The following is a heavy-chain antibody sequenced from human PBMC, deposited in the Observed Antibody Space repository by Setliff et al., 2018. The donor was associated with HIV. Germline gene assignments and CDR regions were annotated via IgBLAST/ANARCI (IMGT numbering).Heavy chain of an antibody. V-gene: IGHV3-11*04. CDR1: GFTFSDYY. J-gene: IGHJ6*03. CDR2: ISTSGSPI. Sequence: KPGGSLRLSCAASGFTFSDYYMSWIRQAPGKGLEWVSFISTSGSPIYYADSVKGRFTISRDNAKNSLYLQMNSLRAEDTAVYYCARVSELLAYYMDVWGKGTTVTVSS. CDR3: ARVSELLAYYMDV. D-gene: IGHD1-26*01.